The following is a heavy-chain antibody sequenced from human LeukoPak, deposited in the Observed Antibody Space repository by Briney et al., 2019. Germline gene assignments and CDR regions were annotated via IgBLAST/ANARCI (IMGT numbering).Heavy chain of an antibody. CDR3: ARGLSSPPYYYYYMDV. Sequence: SETLSLSCTVSGGSISGSSYYGGWIRHPPGKGLEWVGSIYYSGSTYYNPSLKSRVTISVDTSKNQFSLKLSSVTAADTAVYYCARGLSSPPYYYYYMDVWGKGTTVTVSS. CDR1: GGSISGSSYY. J-gene: IGHJ6*03. V-gene: IGHV4-39*07. CDR2: IYYSGST. D-gene: IGHD6-13*01.